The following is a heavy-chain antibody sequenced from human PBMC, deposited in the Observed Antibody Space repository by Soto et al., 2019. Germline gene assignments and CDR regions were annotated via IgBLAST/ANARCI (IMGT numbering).Heavy chain of an antibody. CDR1: GSIFTNYA. D-gene: IGHD5-12*01. CDR3: VREGRGSFDF. J-gene: IGHJ3*01. V-gene: IGHV3-23*01. Sequence: GGSLRLSCAASGSIFTNYAMNWVRQAPGKGLEWVSVIGGRGNSAYYADSVQGRFTISRDNSKNTLSLQMSSLTADDTAIYYCVREGRGSFDFWGRGTMVTV. CDR2: IGGRGNSA.